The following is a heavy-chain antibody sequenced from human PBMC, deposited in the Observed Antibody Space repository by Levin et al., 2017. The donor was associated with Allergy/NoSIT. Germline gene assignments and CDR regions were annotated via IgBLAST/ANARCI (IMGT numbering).Heavy chain of an antibody. CDR2: IDPSDSYT. CDR1: GYIFTSYW. CDR3: ARRDRLQSMDY. Sequence: ASVKVSCKTSGYIFTSYWISWVRQMPGKGLEWMGRIDPSDSYTNYSPSFQGHVTISTDKSISTAYLQWSSLKASDTAMYYCARRDRLQSMDYWGQGTLVTVSS. V-gene: IGHV5-10-1*01. J-gene: IGHJ4*02. D-gene: IGHD5-24*01.